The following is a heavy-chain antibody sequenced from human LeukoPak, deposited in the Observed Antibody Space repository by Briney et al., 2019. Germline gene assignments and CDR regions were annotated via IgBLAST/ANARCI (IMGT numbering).Heavy chain of an antibody. Sequence: GGSLRLSCTGSGFIFGDYAMSWFRQAPGKGLEWVGFIRSKAYGGTTEYAASVKGRFTISRDDSKSIAYLQMNSLKTEDTAVYYCTRVSYDGVVVITTAHFDYWGQGTLVTVSS. CDR1: GFIFGDYA. D-gene: IGHD3-22*01. CDR3: TRVSYDGVVVITTAHFDY. CDR2: IRSKAYGGTT. J-gene: IGHJ4*02. V-gene: IGHV3-49*03.